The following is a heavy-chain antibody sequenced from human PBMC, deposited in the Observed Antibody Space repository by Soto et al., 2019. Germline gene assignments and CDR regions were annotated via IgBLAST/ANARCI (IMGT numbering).Heavy chain of an antibody. CDR1: GGSISSYY. CDR2: IYYSGST. J-gene: IGHJ6*02. D-gene: IGHD2-2*01. Sequence: QVQLQESGPGLVKPSETLSLTCTVSGGSISSYYWSWIRQPPGKGLEWIGYIYYSGSTNYNPSLTVRVTISVHTSKNQFPLKLSSVTAADTAVYYCARHQQTSPFDYYYYGMDVWGQGTTVTVSS. V-gene: IGHV4-59*08. CDR3: ARHQQTSPFDYYYYGMDV.